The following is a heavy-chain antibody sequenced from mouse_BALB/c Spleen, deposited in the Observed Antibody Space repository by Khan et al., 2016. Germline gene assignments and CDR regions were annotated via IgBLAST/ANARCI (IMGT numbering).Heavy chain of an antibody. D-gene: IGHD1-1*01. J-gene: IGHJ3*01. V-gene: IGHV9-3-1*01. CDR1: GYTFTNYG. Sequence: QIQLVQSGPELKKPGETVRFSCKASGYTFTNYGMNWVKQAPGKGLKWMGWINTYTGEPTYADDFKGRFAFSLETSASTAYLQINNLKNEDTATYFCARPDYGSSRGFAYWGQGTLVTVSA. CDR3: ARPDYGSSRGFAY. CDR2: INTYTGEP.